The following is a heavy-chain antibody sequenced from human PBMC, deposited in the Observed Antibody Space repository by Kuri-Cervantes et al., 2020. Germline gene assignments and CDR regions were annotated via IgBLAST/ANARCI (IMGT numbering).Heavy chain of an antibody. V-gene: IGHV1-69*06. CDR1: GGTFSSYA. CDR2: IIPIFGTA. D-gene: IGHD6-6*01. Sequence: SVKVSCKASGGTFSSYAISWVRQAPGQGLEWMGGIIPIFGTANYAQKFQGRVTITADKSTSTAYTELSSLRSEDTAVYYCAREPRIAARLWFDPWGQGTLVTVSS. J-gene: IGHJ5*02. CDR3: AREPRIAARLWFDP.